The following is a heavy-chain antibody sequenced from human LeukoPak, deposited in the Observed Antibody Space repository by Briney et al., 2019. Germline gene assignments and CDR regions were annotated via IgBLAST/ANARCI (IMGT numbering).Heavy chain of an antibody. CDR3: ARRFCSNGVCYHDRGAFDI. J-gene: IGHJ3*02. V-gene: IGHV1-69*06. D-gene: IGHD2-8*01. CDR1: GGTFSNYA. Sequence: ASVMVSCKASGGTFSNYAINWVRQSPGQGLEWMGEITPIFGTTNYAQKLQGRVTITADKSTSTASMALSSLRSEDTSVYYCARRFCSNGVCYHDRGAFDIWGQGTMVTVSS. CDR2: ITPIFGTT.